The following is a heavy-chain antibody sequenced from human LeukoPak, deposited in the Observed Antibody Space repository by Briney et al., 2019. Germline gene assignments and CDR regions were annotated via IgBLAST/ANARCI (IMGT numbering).Heavy chain of an antibody. J-gene: IGHJ4*02. D-gene: IGHD1-7*01. Sequence: GGSLRLSCAASGFTFSDYAMSWVRQAPGKGLEWVSTISGSGDSTYYADSVKGRFTISRDNSKNTLYLQMNSLRAEDTAVYCAKDPNYSPFDYWGQGTLVTVSS. CDR2: ISGSGDST. CDR3: AKDPNYSPFDY. V-gene: IGHV3-23*01. CDR1: GFTFSDYA.